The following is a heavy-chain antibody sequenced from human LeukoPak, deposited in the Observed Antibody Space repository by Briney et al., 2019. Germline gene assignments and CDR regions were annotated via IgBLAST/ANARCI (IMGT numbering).Heavy chain of an antibody. V-gene: IGHV3-21*01. CDR3: ARDLRLDF. CDR1: GFTFSSYS. CDR2: ISSSSNYI. Sequence: PGGSLRLSYAASGFTFSSYSMNWVRQAPGKGLEWVSSISSSSNYIYHADSVKGRFTISRDNAKNSLYLQMNSLRAEDTAVYYCARDLRLDFWGQGTLVTVSS. J-gene: IGHJ4*02.